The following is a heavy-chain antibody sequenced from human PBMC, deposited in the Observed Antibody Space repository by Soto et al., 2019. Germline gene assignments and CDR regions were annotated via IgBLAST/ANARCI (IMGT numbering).Heavy chain of an antibody. CDR1: GGSISSSSYY. J-gene: IGHJ4*02. Sequence: SETLSLTCTVSGGSISSSSYYWGWIRQPPGKGLEWIGSIYYSGSTYYNPSLKSRVTISVDTSKNQFSLKLSSVTAADTAVYYCATPPSYDILTGYYKGYWGQGTLVTVSS. CDR2: IYYSGST. D-gene: IGHD3-9*01. V-gene: IGHV4-39*01. CDR3: ATPPSYDILTGYYKGY.